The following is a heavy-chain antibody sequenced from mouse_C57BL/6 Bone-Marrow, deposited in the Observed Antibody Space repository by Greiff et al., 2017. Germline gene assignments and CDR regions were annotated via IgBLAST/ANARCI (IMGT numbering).Heavy chain of an antibody. CDR3: ARQGGSSYEAMDY. CDR2: INPYNGGT. CDR1: GYTFTDYY. Sequence: VQLKQSGPVLVKPGASVKMSCKASGYTFTDYYMNWVKQSHGKSLEWIGVINPYNGGTSYNQKFKGKATLTVDKSSSTAYMELNSLTSEDSAVYYCARQGGSSYEAMDYWGQGTSVTVSS. J-gene: IGHJ4*01. V-gene: IGHV1-19*01. D-gene: IGHD1-1*01.